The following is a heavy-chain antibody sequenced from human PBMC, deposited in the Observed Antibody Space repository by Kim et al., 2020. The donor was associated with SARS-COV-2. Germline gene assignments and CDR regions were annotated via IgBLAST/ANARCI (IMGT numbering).Heavy chain of an antibody. Sequence: SGPTLVKPTQTLTLTCTFSGFSLSTSGVCVVWVRQSPGKAPEWLAHIDWDDDKSYTTSLKTRLAISKDTSKNQVVLTLTNVDPMDTATYYCAAAGGGSGSFDRWFGPWGQGTLVTVSS. J-gene: IGHJ5*02. CDR2: IDWDDDK. CDR1: GFSLSTSGVC. D-gene: IGHD3-10*01. V-gene: IGHV2-70*13. CDR3: AAAGGGSGSFDRWFGP.